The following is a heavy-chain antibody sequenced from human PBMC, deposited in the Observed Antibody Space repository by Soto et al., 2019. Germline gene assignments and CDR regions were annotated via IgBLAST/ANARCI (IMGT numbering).Heavy chain of an antibody. V-gene: IGHV2-5*02. CDR2: IYWDDDK. CDR3: AHRRLGIAVTGTFDY. CDR1: GFSLSTSGVG. D-gene: IGHD6-19*01. J-gene: IGHJ4*02. Sequence: QITLKESGPTLVKPTQTLTLTCTFSGFSLSTSGVGVGWFRQPPGKALEWLALIYWDDDKRYSPSLKSRITITKDTSKNQVVLTVTSMGPVDTATYYCAHRRLGIAVTGTFDYWGQGTLVTVSS.